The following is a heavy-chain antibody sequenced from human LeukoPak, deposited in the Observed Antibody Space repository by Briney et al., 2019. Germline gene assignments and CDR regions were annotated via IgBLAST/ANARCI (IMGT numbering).Heavy chain of an antibody. V-gene: IGHV1-69*13. CDR2: IIPIFGTA. J-gene: IGHJ3*02. CDR3: ARERGGGFLKNDAFDI. CDR1: GGTFSSYA. Sequence: ASVKVSCKASGGTFSSYAISWVRQAPGQGLEWMGGIIPIFGTANYAQKFQGRVTITADESTSTAYMELSSLRSEDTAVYYCARERGGGFLKNDAFDIWGQGTMVTVSS.